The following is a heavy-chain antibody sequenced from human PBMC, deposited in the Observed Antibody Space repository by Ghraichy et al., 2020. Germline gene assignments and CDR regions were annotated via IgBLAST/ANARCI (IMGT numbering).Heavy chain of an antibody. D-gene: IGHD3-3*01. J-gene: IGHJ4*02. Sequence: SETLSLTCTVSGGSISSSSYYWGWIRQPPGKGLEWIGSIYYSGSTYYNPSLKSRVTISVDTSKNQFSLKLSSVTAADTAVYYCAREGGYYDFWSGPEARGTDYWGQGTLVTVSS. CDR2: IYYSGST. CDR1: GGSISSSSYY. CDR3: AREGGYYDFWSGPEARGTDY. V-gene: IGHV4-39*02.